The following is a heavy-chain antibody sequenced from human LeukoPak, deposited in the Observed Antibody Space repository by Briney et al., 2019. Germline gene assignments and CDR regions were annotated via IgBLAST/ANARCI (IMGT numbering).Heavy chain of an antibody. J-gene: IGHJ4*02. V-gene: IGHV3-48*04. CDR3: ARPGDSSGYRPIDY. CDR1: GFTFSSYG. CDR2: ISSSGSTI. Sequence: GGSLRLSCAASGFTFSSYGMHWVRQAPGKGLEWVSYISSSGSTIYYADSVKGRFTISRDNAKNSLYLQMNSLRAEDTAVYYCARPGDSSGYRPIDYWGQGTLVTVSS. D-gene: IGHD3-22*01.